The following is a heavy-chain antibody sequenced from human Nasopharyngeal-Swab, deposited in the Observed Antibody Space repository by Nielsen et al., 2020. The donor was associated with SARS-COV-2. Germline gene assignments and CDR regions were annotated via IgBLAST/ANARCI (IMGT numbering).Heavy chain of an antibody. CDR2: ISSSSSYI. D-gene: IGHD3-22*01. CDR1: GFTFSSYS. CDR3: ARDLSYYYDSSGYYYLFDY. Sequence: GGSLRLSCAASGFTFSSYSMNWVRQAPGKGLEWVSSISSSSSYIYYADSVNGRFTISRDNAKNSLYLQMNSLRAEDTAVYYCARDLSYYYDSSGYYYLFDYWGQGTLVTVSS. J-gene: IGHJ4*02. V-gene: IGHV3-21*01.